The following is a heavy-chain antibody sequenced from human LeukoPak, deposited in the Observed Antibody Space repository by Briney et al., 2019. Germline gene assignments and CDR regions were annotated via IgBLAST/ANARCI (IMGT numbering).Heavy chain of an antibody. J-gene: IGHJ3*02. D-gene: IGHD4-17*01. CDR1: GFTVSSNY. CDR2: IYSGGST. Sequence: GGSLRLSCAASGFTVSSNYMSWVRQAPGKGLEWVSVIYSGGSTYYADSVKGRFTISRDNSKNTLYLQMNSLRAEDTAVYYCARVSVTTVTTPDAFDIWGQGTMVTVSS. CDR3: ARVSVTTVTTPDAFDI. V-gene: IGHV3-53*01.